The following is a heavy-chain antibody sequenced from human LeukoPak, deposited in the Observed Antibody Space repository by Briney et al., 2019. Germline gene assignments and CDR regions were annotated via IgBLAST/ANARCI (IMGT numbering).Heavy chain of an antibody. CDR3: AKTWRSGWYYFDY. CDR1: GFTFSSYA. D-gene: IGHD6-19*01. Sequence: SGGSLRLSCAASGFTFSSYAMSWVRQAPGKGLEWVSGISGSGGSTYYADSVKGRFTISRDNSKNTLYLQMNSLRAEDTAVYYCAKTWRSGWYYFDYWGQGTLVTVSS. J-gene: IGHJ4*02. CDR2: ISGSGGST. V-gene: IGHV3-23*01.